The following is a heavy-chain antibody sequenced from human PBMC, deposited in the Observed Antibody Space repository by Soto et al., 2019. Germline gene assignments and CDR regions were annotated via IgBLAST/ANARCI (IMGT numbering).Heavy chain of an antibody. CDR3: ATDRIVVVPAAMSGSLTTDYYYYYGMDV. CDR2: FDPEDGET. D-gene: IGHD2-2*01. Sequence: ASVKVSCKVSGYTLTELSMHWVRQAPGKGLEWMGGFDPEDGETIYAQKFQGRVTMTEDTSTDTAYMELSSLRSEDTAVYYCATDRIVVVPAAMSGSLTTDYYYYYGMDVWGQGTTVTVS. V-gene: IGHV1-24*01. J-gene: IGHJ6*02. CDR1: GYTLTELS.